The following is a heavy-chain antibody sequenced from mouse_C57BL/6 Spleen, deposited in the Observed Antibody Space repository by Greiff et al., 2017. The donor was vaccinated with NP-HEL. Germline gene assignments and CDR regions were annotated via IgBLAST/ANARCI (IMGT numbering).Heavy chain of an antibody. J-gene: IGHJ2*01. Sequence: QVQLQQPGAELVRPGSSVKLSCKASGYTFTSYWMHWVKQRPIQGLEWIGNIDPSDSDTHYNQKFKDKATLTVDKSSSTAYMQLSSLTSEDSAVYYCARGSTTVVEGYWGQGTTLTVSS. D-gene: IGHD1-1*01. CDR2: IDPSDSDT. CDR1: GYTFTSYW. CDR3: ARGSTTVVEGY. V-gene: IGHV1-52*01.